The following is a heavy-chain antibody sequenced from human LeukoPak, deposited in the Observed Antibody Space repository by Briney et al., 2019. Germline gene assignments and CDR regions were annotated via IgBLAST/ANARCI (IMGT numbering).Heavy chain of an antibody. CDR3: ARGRKGRLTTVVTFDY. CDR1: GGSISSHY. CDR2: IYYSGST. Sequence: SETLSLTCTVSGGSISSHYWSWIRQPPGKGLEWIGYIYYSGSTNYNPSLKGRVTISVDTSKNQFSLKLSSVTAADTAVYYCARGRKGRLTTVVTFDYWGQGTLVTVSS. D-gene: IGHD4-23*01. V-gene: IGHV4-59*11. J-gene: IGHJ4*02.